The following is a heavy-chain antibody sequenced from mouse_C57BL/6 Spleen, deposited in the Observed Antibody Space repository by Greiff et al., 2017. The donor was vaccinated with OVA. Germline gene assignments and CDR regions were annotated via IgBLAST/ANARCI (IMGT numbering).Heavy chain of an antibody. CDR2: IDPSDSYT. CDR3: ARRVGQRGSYFDY. J-gene: IGHJ2*01. V-gene: IGHV1-59*01. D-gene: IGHD3-3*01. Sequence: QVQLQQPGAELVRPGTSVKLSCKASGYTFTSYWMHWVKQRPGQGLEWIGVIDPSDSYTNYNQKFKGKATLTVDTSSSTAYMQLSSLTSEDSAVYYCARRVGQRGSYFDYWGQGTTLTVSS. CDR1: GYTFTSYW.